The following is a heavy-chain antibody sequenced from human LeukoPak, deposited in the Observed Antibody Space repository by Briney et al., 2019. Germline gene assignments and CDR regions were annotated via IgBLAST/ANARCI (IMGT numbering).Heavy chain of an antibody. Sequence: GAPVKVSCKASGYTFTSYGISWVRQAPGQGLEWMGWISAYNGNTNYAQKLQGRVTMTTDTSTSTAYMELRSLRSDDTAVYYCARELPPNCSSTSCYAPFDYWGQGTLVTVSS. CDR1: GYTFTSYG. CDR2: ISAYNGNT. CDR3: ARELPPNCSSTSCYAPFDY. J-gene: IGHJ4*02. D-gene: IGHD2-2*01. V-gene: IGHV1-18*01.